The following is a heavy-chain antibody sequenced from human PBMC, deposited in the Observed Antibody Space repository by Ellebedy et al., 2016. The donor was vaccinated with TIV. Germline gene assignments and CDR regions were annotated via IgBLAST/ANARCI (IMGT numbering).Heavy chain of an antibody. Sequence: SETLSLXXTVSGGSISSYYWSWIRQPPGKGLEWIGYIYYSGSTNYNPSLKSRVTISVDTSKNQFSLKLSSVTAADTAVYYCARVQKWFGELSGGMDVWGQGTTVTVSS. CDR2: IYYSGST. CDR3: ARVQKWFGELSGGMDV. CDR1: GGSISSYY. J-gene: IGHJ6*02. V-gene: IGHV4-59*01. D-gene: IGHD3-10*01.